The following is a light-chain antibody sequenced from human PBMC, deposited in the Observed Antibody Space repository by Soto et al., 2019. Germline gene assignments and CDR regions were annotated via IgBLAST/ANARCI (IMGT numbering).Light chain of an antibody. V-gene: IGKV1-17*01. CDR2: LAS. J-gene: IGKJ2*01. Sequence: DLQMTQSPSSPSASVGDTVTITCRASQHITNDCAWYQQKAGRAPKCLILLASRLQTGVPSRFSGSGSGTEFTLTISSLQPEDFATYYCLHHNGYPPVFGQGTKVEIK. CDR1: QHITND. CDR3: LHHNGYPPV.